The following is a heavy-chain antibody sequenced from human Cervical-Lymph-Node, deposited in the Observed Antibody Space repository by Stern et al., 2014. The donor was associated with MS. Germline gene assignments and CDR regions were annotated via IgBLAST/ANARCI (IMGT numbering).Heavy chain of an antibody. CDR3: ARGPTRHIPYCSGATCTNYVYKWFDS. V-gene: IGHV3-33*01. D-gene: IGHD2-15*01. J-gene: IGHJ5*01. CDR1: GFTFSTYA. Sequence: QDQLVQSGGGVVHPGRSLRLSCAASGFTFSTYALHWVRQAPGKGLEWVAVIWSDGTSKYYADSVKGRFTISRNNSQNPLHLQMSSRRAEDPAVFYCARGPTRHIPYCSGATCTNYVYKWFDSWGQGTRVTVSS. CDR2: IWSDGTSK.